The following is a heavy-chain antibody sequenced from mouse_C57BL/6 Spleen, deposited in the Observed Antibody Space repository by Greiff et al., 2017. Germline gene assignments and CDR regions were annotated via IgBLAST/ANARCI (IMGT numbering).Heavy chain of an antibody. CDR3: ARYGDGYYDDY. V-gene: IGHV1-69*01. D-gene: IGHD2-3*01. CDR2: IDPSDSYT. CDR1: GYTFTSYW. Sequence: QVQLKQPGAELVMPGASVKLSCKASGYTFTSYWMHWVKQRPGQGLEWIGEIDPSDSYTNYNQKFKGKSTLTVDKSSSTAYMQLSSLTSEDSAVYYCARYGDGYYDDYWGQGTTLTVSS. J-gene: IGHJ2*01.